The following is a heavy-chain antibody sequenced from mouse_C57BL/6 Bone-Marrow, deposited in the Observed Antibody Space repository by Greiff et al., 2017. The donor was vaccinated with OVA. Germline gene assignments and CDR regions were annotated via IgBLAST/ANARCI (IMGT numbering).Heavy chain of an antibody. CDR1: GYTFTSYW. Sequence: QVQLQQPGAELVKPGASVKLSCKASGYTFTSYWMHWVKQRPGQGLEWIGMIHPNSGSTNYNEKFKSKATLTVDKSSSTAYMQLSSLTSEDSAVYYCARGDYYGSSYSLDYFDYWGQGTTLTVSA. CDR3: ARGDYYGSSYSLDYFDY. V-gene: IGHV1-64*01. D-gene: IGHD1-1*01. CDR2: IHPNSGST. J-gene: IGHJ2*01.